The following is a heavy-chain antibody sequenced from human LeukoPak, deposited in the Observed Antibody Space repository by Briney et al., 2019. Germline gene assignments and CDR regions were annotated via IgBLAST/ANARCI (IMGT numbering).Heavy chain of an antibody. CDR2: ISAYNGNT. CDR3: ARDRAFSKYYDILTAYSPGDY. CDR1: GYTFTSYG. V-gene: IGHV1-18*04. Sequence: ASVKVSCKASGYTFTSYGISWVRQAPGQGLEWMGWISAYNGNTNYAQKLQGRVTMTTGTSTSTAYMELRSLRSDDTAVYYCARDRAFSKYYDILTAYSPGDYWGQGTLVTVSS. D-gene: IGHD3-9*01. J-gene: IGHJ4*02.